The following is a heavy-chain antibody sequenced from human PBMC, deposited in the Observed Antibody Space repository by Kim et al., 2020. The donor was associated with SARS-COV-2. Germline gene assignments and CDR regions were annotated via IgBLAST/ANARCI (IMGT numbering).Heavy chain of an antibody. D-gene: IGHD2-8*01. V-gene: IGHV1-2*02. Sequence: SGGTNYAQKLQGRVTMTRDTSISTAYMELSRLRSDDTAVYYCARGMLLGVWGQGTTVTVSS. J-gene: IGHJ6*02. CDR2: SGGT. CDR3: ARGMLLGV.